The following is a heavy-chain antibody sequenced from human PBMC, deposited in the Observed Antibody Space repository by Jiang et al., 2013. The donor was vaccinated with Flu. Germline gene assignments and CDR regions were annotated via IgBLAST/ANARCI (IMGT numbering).Heavy chain of an antibody. CDR2: FFGGGST. Sequence: SCAASGFTVSNNYLSWVRQAPGKGLQWVSVFFGGGSTYYADSVKGRFTISRDNSKSTLYLQMNSLRVEDTAVYYCARVPAGDYWGQGILVTVSS. V-gene: IGHV3-53*01. CDR1: GFTVSNNY. CDR3: ARVPAGDY. J-gene: IGHJ4*02. D-gene: IGHD6-19*01.